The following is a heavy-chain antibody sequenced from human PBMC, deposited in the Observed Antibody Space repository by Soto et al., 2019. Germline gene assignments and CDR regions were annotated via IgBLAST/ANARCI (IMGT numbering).Heavy chain of an antibody. D-gene: IGHD1-26*01. CDR3: ARDPSSGTGGDLFDP. V-gene: IGHV1-18*01. J-gene: IGHJ5*02. Sequence: ASVNVSCESSCYTFTSYGISWVRQAPGQGLEWMGWISAYNGNTNYAQKLQGRVTMTTDTSTSTAYMELRSLRSDDTAGYYCARDPSSGTGGDLFDPWGHGTLVTVS. CDR1: CYTFTSYG. CDR2: ISAYNGNT.